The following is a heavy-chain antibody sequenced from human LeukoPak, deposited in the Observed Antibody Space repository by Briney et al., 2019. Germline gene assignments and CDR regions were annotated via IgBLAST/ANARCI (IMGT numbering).Heavy chain of an antibody. D-gene: IGHD3-10*01. CDR2: ISSSGSTI. V-gene: IGHV3-11*01. J-gene: IGHJ4*02. Sequence: GGSLRLSCAASGFTFSDYYMSWIRQAPGKGLEWVSYISSSGSTIYYADSVKGRFTISRDNAKNSLYLQMNSLRAEDTAVYYCARSPPVLLWFGAGTGYFDYWGQGTLVTVSS. CDR3: ARSPPVLLWFGAGTGYFDY. CDR1: GFTFSDYY.